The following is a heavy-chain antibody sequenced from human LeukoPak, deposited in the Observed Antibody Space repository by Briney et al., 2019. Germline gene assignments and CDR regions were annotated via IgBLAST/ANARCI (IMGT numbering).Heavy chain of an antibody. Sequence: SQTLSLTCAISGDSVSSNSASWNWIRRSPSRGLEWLGRTCYRSKLYNDYAVSVKSRIPINPDTSKNQFSLQLNSVTPEDTAVYYCARGSYFDCWGQGTLVIVSS. CDR2: TCYRSKLYN. V-gene: IGHV6-1*01. CDR1: GDSVSSNSAS. CDR3: ARGSYFDC. J-gene: IGHJ4*02.